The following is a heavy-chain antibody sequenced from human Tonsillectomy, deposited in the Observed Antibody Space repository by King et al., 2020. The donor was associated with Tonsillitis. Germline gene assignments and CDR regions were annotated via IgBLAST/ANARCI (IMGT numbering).Heavy chain of an antibody. V-gene: IGHV3-30*04. CDR2: ISFDGFKK. CDR3: ARDQGVATAEQIDY. Sequence: VQLVDSGGGVVQPGRSLRLSCAASGFSFSSYAMHWVRQAPGKGLEWVTIISFDGFKKYYADSVKGRFTISRDNSKNTLYLQMNSLRAEDTAVYYCARDQGVATAEQIDYWGEGTLVTVSS. J-gene: IGHJ4*02. CDR1: GFSFSSYA. D-gene: IGHD6-13*01.